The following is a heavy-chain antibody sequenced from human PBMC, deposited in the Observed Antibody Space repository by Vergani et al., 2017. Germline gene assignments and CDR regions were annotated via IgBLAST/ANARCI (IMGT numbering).Heavy chain of an antibody. Sequence: QVQLQEWGAGLLKTSETLSLTCGVSGGSFSDYYWSWIRQAPGMGLERIGEVNHGGSTNYNPSLKSRVSISVDTSKNQFSLQLTSVTAADSALYFCASIARAPTRRNPPPDYWGQGILVTVSS. CDR1: GGSFSDYY. D-gene: IGHD3-16*02. J-gene: IGHJ4*02. V-gene: IGHV4-34*01. CDR2: VNHGGST. CDR3: ASIARAPTRRNPPPDY.